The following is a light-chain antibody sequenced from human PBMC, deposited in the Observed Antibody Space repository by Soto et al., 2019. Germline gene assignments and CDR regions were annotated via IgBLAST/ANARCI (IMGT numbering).Light chain of an antibody. CDR3: ASSTSSATYV. V-gene: IGLV2-14*01. CDR1: SSDVGGYNY. Sequence: QSALTQPASVSGSPGQSITISCTGTSSDVGGYNYVSWYQQHPGKAPKLMIYDVTNRPSGVSSRFSGSKSGNTASLTISGLQAEDEADYYCASSTSSATYVIGTGTKVTVL. J-gene: IGLJ1*01. CDR2: DVT.